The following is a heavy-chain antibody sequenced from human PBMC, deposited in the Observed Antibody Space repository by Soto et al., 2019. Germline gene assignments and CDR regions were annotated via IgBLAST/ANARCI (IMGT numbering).Heavy chain of an antibody. CDR2: ISSSSSYI. D-gene: IGHD2-2*02. CDR1: GFTFSSYS. Sequence: GGSLRLSCAASGFTFSSYSMNWVRQAPGKGLEWVSSISSSSSYIYYADSVKGRFTISRDNAKNSLYLQMNSLRAEDAAVYYCARDHTVVSLDWFDPWGQGTLVTVSS. CDR3: ARDHTVVSLDWFDP. J-gene: IGHJ5*02. V-gene: IGHV3-21*01.